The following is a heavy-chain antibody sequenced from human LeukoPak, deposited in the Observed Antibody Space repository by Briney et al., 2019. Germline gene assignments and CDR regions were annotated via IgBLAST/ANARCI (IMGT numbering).Heavy chain of an antibody. V-gene: IGHV3-9*01. CDR3: AKGSAYATNVLDY. CDR2: ISWNSGSI. CDR1: GFTFDDYA. J-gene: IGHJ4*02. Sequence: GRSLRLSCAASGFTFDDYAMHWVRHAPGKGLEWVSGISWNSGSIVYADSVKGRFTISRDNAKNSLYLQMNSLRAEDTALYYCAKGSAYATNVLDYWGQGTLVTVSS. D-gene: IGHD2-21*01.